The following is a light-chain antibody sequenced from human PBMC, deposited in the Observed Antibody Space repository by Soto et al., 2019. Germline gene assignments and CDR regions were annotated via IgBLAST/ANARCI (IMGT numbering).Light chain of an antibody. V-gene: IGKV3-20*01. J-gene: IGKJ1*01. CDR2: CAS. CDR1: QSISGTY. CDR3: QDYCFSPPWT. Sequence: EIVLTQSPGPLSLSPGERTTLSCGASQSISGTYLAWYQQKPCRAPRILIYCASNRATGIPARVVGSGFGADITLTISSLATNGFEVYYEQDYCFSPPWTFGRGPRV.